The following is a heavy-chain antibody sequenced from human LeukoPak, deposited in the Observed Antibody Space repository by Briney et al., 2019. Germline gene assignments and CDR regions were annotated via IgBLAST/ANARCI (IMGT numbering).Heavy chain of an antibody. Sequence: WASVKVSCKASGDTLTESSTHWVRQAPGKGLEWMGGFEPEDGEAIYAQRFQGRLTLTEDTSTDTAYMELSSLTSEDTAVYFCAADLGQLLSYWGQGTLVTVSS. CDR2: FEPEDGEA. CDR1: GDTLTESS. J-gene: IGHJ4*02. V-gene: IGHV1-24*01. D-gene: IGHD6-13*01. CDR3: AADLGQLLSY.